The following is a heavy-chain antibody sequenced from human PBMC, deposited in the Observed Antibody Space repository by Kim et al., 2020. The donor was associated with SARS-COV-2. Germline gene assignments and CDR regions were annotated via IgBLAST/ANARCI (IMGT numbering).Heavy chain of an antibody. D-gene: IGHD5-12*01. CDR3: ARDQGSGYDFYYYYYMDV. J-gene: IGHJ6*03. CDR1: GGTFSSYA. Sequence: SVKVSCKASGGTFSSYAISWVRQAPGQGLEWMGGIIPIFGTANYAQKFQGRVTITADESTSTAYMELSSLRSEDTAVYYCARDQGSGYDFYYYYYMDVWGKGTTVTVSS. CDR2: IIPIFGTA. V-gene: IGHV1-69*13.